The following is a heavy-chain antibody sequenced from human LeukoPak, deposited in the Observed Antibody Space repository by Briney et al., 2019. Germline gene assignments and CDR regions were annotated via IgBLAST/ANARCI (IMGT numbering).Heavy chain of an antibody. V-gene: IGHV3-7*01. CDR3: AKDRGRETKNFDY. CDR2: IKQDGSEI. D-gene: IGHD1-26*01. CDR1: GFTFSRNW. J-gene: IGHJ4*02. Sequence: PGGSLRLSCAASGFTFSRNWMTWVRQAPGRGLEWVANIKQDGSEIYYVDSVKGRFTISRDNAKNSLYLQMNSLRAEDTAVYYCAKDRGRETKNFDYWGQGTLVTVSS.